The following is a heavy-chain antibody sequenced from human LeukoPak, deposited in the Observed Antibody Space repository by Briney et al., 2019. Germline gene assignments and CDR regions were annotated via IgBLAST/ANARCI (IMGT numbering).Heavy chain of an antibody. D-gene: IGHD6-6*01. CDR2: VDLDGGGK. CDR1: GFAFSSYW. J-gene: IGHJ4*02. CDR3: ARAAYASSSDS. V-gene: IGHV3-7*05. Sequence: GGSLRLSCVASGFAFSSYWMAWVRQAPGRGLAWVASVDLDGGGKYSVDSVKGRFTISRDNAKNSLYLQMGSLRAEGTAVYYCARAAYASSSDSWGQGTLVTVSS.